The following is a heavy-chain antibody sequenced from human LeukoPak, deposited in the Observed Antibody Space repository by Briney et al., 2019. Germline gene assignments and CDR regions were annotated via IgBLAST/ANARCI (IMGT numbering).Heavy chain of an antibody. V-gene: IGHV1-46*01. J-gene: IGHJ4*02. Sequence: GASVKVSCKASGYTFTSYYMHCVRQAPGQGLEWMGIINPSGGSTSYAQKFQGRVTMTRDTSTSTVYMELSSLRSEDTAVYYCARDDEEMATIDYWGQGTLVTVSS. CDR1: GYTFTSYY. CDR2: INPSGGST. CDR3: ARDDEEMATIDY. D-gene: IGHD5-24*01.